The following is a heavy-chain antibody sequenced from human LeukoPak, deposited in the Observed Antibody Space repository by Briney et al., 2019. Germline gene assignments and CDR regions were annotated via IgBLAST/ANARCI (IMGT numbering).Heavy chain of an antibody. Sequence: GGSLRLSCAPSGFTVSSNYTSWVRQAPGKGLGWVSVIYSGGSTYYADSVKGRFPIPRDNSKTTLYLQRNSLRAKDTAVNSCARTYYDILTGYYLDYWDQGPLVTVSS. J-gene: IGHJ4*02. D-gene: IGHD3-9*01. CDR1: GFTVSSNY. CDR3: ARTYYDILTGYYLDY. V-gene: IGHV3-66*01. CDR2: IYSGGST.